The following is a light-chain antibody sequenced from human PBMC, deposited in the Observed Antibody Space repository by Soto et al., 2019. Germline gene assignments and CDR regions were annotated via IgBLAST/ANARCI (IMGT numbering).Light chain of an antibody. V-gene: IGKV4-1*01. Sequence: DIVLTQSPDSLAVSLGEMATINCKSSQSVLYNSDNKNYLAWYQQKAGQPPKLLIYWASTRDSGVPDRFSGSGSGADFTLTINNLQAEDVAVYYCQQYYTTLSFGGGTKVEIK. J-gene: IGKJ4*01. CDR1: QSVLYNSDNKNY. CDR2: WAS. CDR3: QQYYTTLS.